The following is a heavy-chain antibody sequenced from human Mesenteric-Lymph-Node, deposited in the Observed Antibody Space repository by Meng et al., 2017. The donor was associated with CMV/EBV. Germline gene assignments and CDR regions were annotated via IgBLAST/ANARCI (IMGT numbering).Heavy chain of an antibody. J-gene: IGHJ3*02. CDR2: ISAYNGNR. CDR1: FTSYG. CDR3: ARDGRHYYDSSGYGDAFDI. D-gene: IGHD3-22*01. V-gene: IGHV1-18*04. Sequence: FTSYGISWVRQAPGQGLEWMGWISAYNGNRNYAQKVQGRVTMTTDTSTSTAYMELRSLRSDDTAVYYCARDGRHYYDSSGYGDAFDIWGQGTMVTVSS.